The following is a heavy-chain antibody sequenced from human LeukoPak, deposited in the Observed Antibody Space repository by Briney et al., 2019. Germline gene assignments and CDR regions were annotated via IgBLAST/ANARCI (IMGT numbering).Heavy chain of an antibody. J-gene: IGHJ4*02. Sequence: SETLSLTCTVSGYSISSGYYWGWIRQPPGKGLEWIGSIYHSGSTYYNPSLKSRVTISADTSKNQFSLKLSSVTAADTAVYYCASYSVIAEGFDYWGQGTLVTVSS. CDR3: ASYSVIAEGFDY. D-gene: IGHD6-13*01. CDR1: GYSISSGYY. V-gene: IGHV4-38-2*02. CDR2: IYHSGST.